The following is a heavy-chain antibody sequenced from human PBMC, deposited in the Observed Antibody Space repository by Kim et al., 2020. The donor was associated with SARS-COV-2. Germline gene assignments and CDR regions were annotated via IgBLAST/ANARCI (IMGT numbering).Heavy chain of an antibody. CDR3: AADPLHSGYVPYYYGMDV. Sequence: SVKVSCKASGFTFTSSAVQWVRQARGQRLEWIGWIVVGSGNTNHAQKFQERVTITRDMSTSTAYMELSSLRSEDTAVYYCAADPLHSGYVPYYYGMDVWGQGTTVTVSS. J-gene: IGHJ6*02. CDR1: GFTFTSSA. D-gene: IGHD5-12*01. CDR2: IVVGSGNT. V-gene: IGHV1-58*01.